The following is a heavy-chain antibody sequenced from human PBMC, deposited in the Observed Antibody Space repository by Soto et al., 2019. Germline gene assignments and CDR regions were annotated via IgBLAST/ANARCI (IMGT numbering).Heavy chain of an antibody. Sequence: QVQLQESGPGLVKPSETLSLTCTVSGGSISSYYWSWIRQPAGKGLEWIGRIYTSGSTNYNPSLKSRVTMSVDTSKKQFSLKLSSVNAADTAVYYCAREGAGPVVVATNLHYYYGMDVWGQGTTVTVSS. CDR1: GGSISSYY. CDR2: IYTSGST. CDR3: AREGAGPVVVATNLHYYYGMDV. D-gene: IGHD5-12*01. J-gene: IGHJ6*02. V-gene: IGHV4-4*07.